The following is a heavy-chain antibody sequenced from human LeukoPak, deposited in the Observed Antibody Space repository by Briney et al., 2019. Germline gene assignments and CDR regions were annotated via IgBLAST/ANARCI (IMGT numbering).Heavy chain of an antibody. V-gene: IGHV1-46*01. D-gene: IGHD5-18*01. CDR3: ARDTAMAELDY. J-gene: IGHJ4*02. CDR1: GGTFSSYA. Sequence: GASVKVSCKASGGTFSSYAISWVRQAPGQGLEWMGIINPSGGSTSYAQKFQGRVTMTRDTSTSTVYMELSSLRSEDTAVYYCARDTAMAELDYWGQGTLVTVSS. CDR2: INPSGGST.